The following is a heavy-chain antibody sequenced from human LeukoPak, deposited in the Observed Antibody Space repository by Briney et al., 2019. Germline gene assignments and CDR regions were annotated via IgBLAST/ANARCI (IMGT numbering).Heavy chain of an antibody. V-gene: IGHV3-74*01. CDR2: INSDGSST. Sequence: PGGSLRLSCAASGFTFSSYWMHWVRQAPGKGLVWVSRINSDGSSTSYADSVKGRFTISRDNAKNTPYLQMNSLRAEDTAVYYCARVVRPYGAEYFQHWGQGTLVTVSS. J-gene: IGHJ1*01. D-gene: IGHD6-6*01. CDR1: GFTFSSYW. CDR3: ARVVRPYGAEYFQH.